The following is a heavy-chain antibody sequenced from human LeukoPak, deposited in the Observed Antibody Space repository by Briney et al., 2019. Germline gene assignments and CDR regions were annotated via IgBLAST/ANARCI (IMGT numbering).Heavy chain of an antibody. V-gene: IGHV4-39*07. CDR3: ARGGGYCTNNVCPPWFDP. CDR1: GGSISSGTFS. J-gene: IGHJ5*02. CDR2: INHSGST. Sequence: PSETLSLNCTVSGGSISSGTFSWGWIRQPPGKGLEWIGEINHSGSTHYSPSLKSRLSISVDPSKNQFSLKLSSVTAADTAVYYCARGGGYCTNNVCPPWFDPWGQGALVTVSS. D-gene: IGHD2-8*01.